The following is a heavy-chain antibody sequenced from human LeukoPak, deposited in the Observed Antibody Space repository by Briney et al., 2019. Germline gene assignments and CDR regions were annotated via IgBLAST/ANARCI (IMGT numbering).Heavy chain of an antibody. CDR2: IRQDGGEE. Sequence: GGSLRLSCAVSGFTFTSYWMNWVRQAPGKGLEWVASIRQDGGEESYVDSVKGRFTISRDNTKNSLYLQINSLRVEDTAVHYCARDGTAAGLYFDLWGQGTLVTVSS. J-gene: IGHJ4*01. CDR1: GFTFTSYW. V-gene: IGHV3-7*01. D-gene: IGHD6-13*01. CDR3: ARDGTAAGLYFDL.